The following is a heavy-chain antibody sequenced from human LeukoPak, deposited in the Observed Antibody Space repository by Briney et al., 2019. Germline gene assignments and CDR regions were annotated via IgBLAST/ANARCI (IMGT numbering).Heavy chain of an antibody. D-gene: IGHD2-15*01. V-gene: IGHV3-21*01. J-gene: IGHJ6*03. CDR2: ISSAGALK. Sequence: PGGSLRLSCAASGFTFGSHTMNWVRQAPGQGLEWVSYISSAGALKYYADSVKGRFTISRDNAKDSPYLQLNSLRAEDTAVYYCARDDNRDLYYSYMDVWGKGTTVTVSS. CDR1: GFTFGSHT. CDR3: ARDDNRDLYYSYMDV.